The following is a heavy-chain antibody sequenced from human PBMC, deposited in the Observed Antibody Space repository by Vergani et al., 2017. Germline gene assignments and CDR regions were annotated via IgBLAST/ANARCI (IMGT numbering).Heavy chain of an antibody. V-gene: IGHV4-39*01. D-gene: IGHD6-19*01. J-gene: IGHJ5*02. Sequence: QLQLQESGPGLVKPSATLSLTCSVSGASLRSSNYYWGWIRQPPGQGLEWIASIYYSGSTYYNPSLKSRVTISVDTSKSQFSLMLGSVTAADTAVYFCARHSTVEWLVKLGWIDPWGQGILVTVSS. CDR3: ARHSTVEWLVKLGWIDP. CDR1: GASLRSSNYY. CDR2: IYYSGST.